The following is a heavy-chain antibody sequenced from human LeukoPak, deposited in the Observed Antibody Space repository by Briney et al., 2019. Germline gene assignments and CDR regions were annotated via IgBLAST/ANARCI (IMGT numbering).Heavy chain of an antibody. CDR1: GGSIISSNW. Sequence: PSGTLSLTCAVSGGSIISSNWWSWVRQPPGKGLEWIGEIYHSGSTNYNPSLKSRVTISVDKSKSQFSLELTSVTAADTALYYGARGEFFSSTSCYFFASWGQGTLVTVSS. D-gene: IGHD2-2*01. J-gene: IGHJ4*02. CDR3: ARGEFFSSTSCYFFAS. V-gene: IGHV4-4*02. CDR2: IYHSGST.